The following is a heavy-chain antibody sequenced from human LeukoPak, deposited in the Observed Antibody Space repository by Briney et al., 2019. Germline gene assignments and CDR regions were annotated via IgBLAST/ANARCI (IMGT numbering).Heavy chain of an antibody. J-gene: IGHJ4*02. CDR2: ISGSGGST. CDR3: AKASNYRLFYY. Sequence: PGGSLRLSCAASGFSFSNYEMSWVRQAPGKGLEWVSAISGSGGSTYYADSVKGRFTISRDNSKNTLYLQMNSLRAEDTAVYYCAKASNYRLFYYWGQGTLVTVSS. CDR1: GFSFSNYE. D-gene: IGHD1-7*01. V-gene: IGHV3-23*01.